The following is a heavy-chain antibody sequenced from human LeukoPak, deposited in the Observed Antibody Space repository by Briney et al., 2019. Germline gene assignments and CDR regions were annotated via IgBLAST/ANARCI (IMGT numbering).Heavy chain of an antibody. J-gene: IGHJ3*01. CDR3: ARVRVVWDLDDAFDV. V-gene: IGHV3-43*01. CDR2: ISWDGGST. Sequence: GGSLRLSCAASGFTFDDYTMHWVRQAPGKGLEWVSLISWDGGSTYYADSVKGRFTISRDNSKNSLYLQMNSLRVEDTALYYCARVRVVWDLDDAFDVWGQGTMVTVSS. D-gene: IGHD1-26*01. CDR1: GFTFDDYT.